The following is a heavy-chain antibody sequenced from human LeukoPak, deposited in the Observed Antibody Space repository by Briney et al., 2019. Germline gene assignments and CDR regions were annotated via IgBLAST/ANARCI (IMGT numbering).Heavy chain of an antibody. D-gene: IGHD2-15*01. CDR1: GFSLRDYS. CDR2: ISSSSRYT. Sequence: GSLRLSCAASGFSLRDYSMDWVRQAPGKGLEWVSSISSSSRYTFYVDSVKGRFTISRDNAKNSLYLQMNSLRAEDTAVYYCARARGSYAFDIWGQGTMVTVSS. CDR3: ARARGSYAFDI. V-gene: IGHV3-21*01. J-gene: IGHJ3*02.